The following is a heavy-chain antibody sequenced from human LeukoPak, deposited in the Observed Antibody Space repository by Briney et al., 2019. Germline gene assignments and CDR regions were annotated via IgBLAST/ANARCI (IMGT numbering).Heavy chain of an antibody. J-gene: IGHJ4*02. V-gene: IGHV3-23*01. CDR1: GFTFSSYA. Sequence: PGGSLRLSCAASGFTFSSYAMSWARQAPGKGLEWVSAISGSGGSTYYADSVKGRFTISRDNSKNTLYLQMNSLRAEDTAVYYCAKGGRRITIFGVVPESKNHFDYWGQGTLVTVSS. D-gene: IGHD3-3*01. CDR3: AKGGRRITIFGVVPESKNHFDY. CDR2: ISGSGGST.